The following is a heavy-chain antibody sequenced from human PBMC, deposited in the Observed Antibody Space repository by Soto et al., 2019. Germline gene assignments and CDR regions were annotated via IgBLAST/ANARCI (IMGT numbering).Heavy chain of an antibody. D-gene: IGHD6-19*01. V-gene: IGHV3-30*18. CDR1: GFTFSSYG. CDR2: ISYDGSNK. Sequence: GRSARLSCASYGFTFSSYGTHQVRLASGKGLGWVAVISYDGSNKYYADSVKGRFTISRDNSKNTLYLQMSSLRAEDTAVYYCAKDGRIAVAGSFDYWGQGXLVT. CDR3: AKDGRIAVAGSFDY. J-gene: IGHJ4*02.